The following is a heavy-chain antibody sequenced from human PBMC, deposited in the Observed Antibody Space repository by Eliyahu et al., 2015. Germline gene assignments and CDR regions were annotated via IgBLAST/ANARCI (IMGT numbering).Heavy chain of an antibody. CDR1: GGSVDSDGYY. V-gene: IGHV4-31*03. J-gene: IGHJ5*02. CDR2: IYYSGST. Sequence: QVQLQESGPGLVKPSQTLSLXXXVSGGSVDSDGYYWSWXXQXPGKGLEWIGYIYYSGSTFYNPSLKSRISLSLDTSQNHFSLRLSSVTAADTAVYYCARATRYNWFDPWGQGTLVTVSS. CDR3: ARATRYNWFDP.